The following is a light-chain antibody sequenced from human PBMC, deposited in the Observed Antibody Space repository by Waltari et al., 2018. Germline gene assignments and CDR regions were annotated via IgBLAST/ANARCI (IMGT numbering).Light chain of an antibody. J-gene: IGLJ2*01. CDR3: LLSYSGGLLV. CDR1: TETATMAYS. V-gene: IGLV7-46*01. CDR2: DTI. Sequence: QVVVTQEPSLLVSPGGTVTFTCGSSTETATMAYSPYWFQQRPGQAPRTLIYDTIDKHSWTPARFSGSLLGGKAALTLSGAQPEDEADYYCLLSYSGGLLVFGGGTKLTVL.